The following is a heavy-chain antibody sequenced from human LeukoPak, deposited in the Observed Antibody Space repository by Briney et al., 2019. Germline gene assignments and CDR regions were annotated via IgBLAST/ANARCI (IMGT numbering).Heavy chain of an antibody. CDR2: IYHSGST. J-gene: IGHJ3*02. CDR1: GYSISSGYY. V-gene: IGHV4-38-2*01. Sequence: PSETLSLTCAVSGYSISSGYYWGWIRQPPWKGLEWIGSIYHSGSTYYNPSLKSRVTISVHTSKYQFSLKLSSVTAADTAVYYCARHTVDPFTMIVVVDAFDIWGQGTMVTVSS. D-gene: IGHD3-22*01. CDR3: ARHTVDPFTMIVVVDAFDI.